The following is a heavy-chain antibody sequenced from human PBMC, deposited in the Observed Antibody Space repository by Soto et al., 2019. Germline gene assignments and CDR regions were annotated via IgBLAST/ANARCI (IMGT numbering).Heavy chain of an antibody. CDR3: ARPPGYISDWYYFDL. Sequence: QVQLVQSGAEVTKPGASVKVSCEASGYNFIDFHIHWVRQAPGQGFEWMGRLSPKSGGTNYAQKFEGRVTMTWDTSVNTAYREMSSLKSDDTAVYYCARPPGYISDWYYFDLWGQGPPVTVSS. CDR2: LSPKSGGT. D-gene: IGHD3-9*01. V-gene: IGHV1-2*02. CDR1: GYNFIDFH. J-gene: IGHJ4*02.